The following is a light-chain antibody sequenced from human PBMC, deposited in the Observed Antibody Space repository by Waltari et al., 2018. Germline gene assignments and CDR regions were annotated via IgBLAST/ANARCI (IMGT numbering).Light chain of an antibody. CDR2: AAS. CDR3: QQYSSAPIT. V-gene: IGKV1-27*01. J-gene: IGKJ5*01. CDR1: QGITNY. Sequence: DIQMTQSPSSLSASVADRVTITCRASQGITNYLAWYQQKPGKVPKALIFAASTLQSGVPSRFSASGSGTDFTLTVSSLQPEDVATYYCQQYSSAPITFGQGTRLEIK.